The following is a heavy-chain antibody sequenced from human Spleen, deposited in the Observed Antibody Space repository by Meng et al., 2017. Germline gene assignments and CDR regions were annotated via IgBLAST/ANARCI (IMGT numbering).Heavy chain of an antibody. J-gene: IGHJ6*02. CDR1: GFTFSSYA. CDR2: ISYDGSNK. CDR3: ARGGDYGTFYYYYYAMDV. Sequence: GGSLRLSCAASGFTFSSYAMHWVRQAPGKGLEWVSVISYDGSNKYYADSVKGRFTISRDNSKNTLYLQMNSLRAEDTAVYYCARGGDYGTFYYYYYAMDVWGQGTTVTVSS. D-gene: IGHD4-17*01. V-gene: IGHV3-30*04.